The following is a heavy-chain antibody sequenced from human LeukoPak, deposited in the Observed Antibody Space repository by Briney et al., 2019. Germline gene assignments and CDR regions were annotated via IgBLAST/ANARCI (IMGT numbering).Heavy chain of an antibody. CDR3: AKDYDSSGYYYSCLDY. V-gene: IGHV3-30*04. Sequence: GGSLRLSCAASGFTFSSYAMHWVRQAPGKGLEWVAVISYDGSNKYYADSVKGRFTISRDNSKNTLYLQMNSLRAEDTAVYYCAKDYDSSGYYYSCLDYWGQGTLVTVSS. CDR2: ISYDGSNK. D-gene: IGHD3-22*01. J-gene: IGHJ4*02. CDR1: GFTFSSYA.